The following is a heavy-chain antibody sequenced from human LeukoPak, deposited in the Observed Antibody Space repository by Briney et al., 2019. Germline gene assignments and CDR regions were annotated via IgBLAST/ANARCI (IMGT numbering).Heavy chain of an antibody. V-gene: IGHV4-61*02. CDR2: IYTSGST. J-gene: IGHJ3*02. CDR3: ARDAYVAPPEARAFDI. D-gene: IGHD1-14*01. CDR1: GGSISSGSYY. Sequence: PSETLSLTCTVSGGSISSGSYYWSWIRQPAGKGLEWIGRIYTSGSTNYNPSLKSRVTISVDTSKNQFSLKLSSVTAADTAVYYCARDAYVAPPEARAFDIWGQGTMVTVSS.